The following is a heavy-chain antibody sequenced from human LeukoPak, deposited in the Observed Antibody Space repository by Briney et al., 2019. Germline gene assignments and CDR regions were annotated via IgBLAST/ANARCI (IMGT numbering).Heavy chain of an antibody. CDR3: ARSRPYYYDSSGYSFDY. CDR1: GFTFSDYY. D-gene: IGHD3-22*01. J-gene: IGHJ4*02. Sequence: GGSLRLSCAASGFTFSDYYMGWIRQAPGKGLEWVSYISSSGSTIYYADSVKGRFTISRDNAKNSLYLQMNSLRAEDTAVYYCARSRPYYYDSSGYSFDYWGQGTLVTVSS. V-gene: IGHV3-11*01. CDR2: ISSSGSTI.